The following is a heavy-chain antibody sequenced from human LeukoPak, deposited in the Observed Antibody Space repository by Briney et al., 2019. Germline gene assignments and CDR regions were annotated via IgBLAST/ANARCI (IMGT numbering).Heavy chain of an antibody. J-gene: IGHJ4*02. CDR3: AKEGARLGTAVSGPFDY. Sequence: GGSLRLSCAASGFTFSTYWMSWVRQAPGKGLEWVANIKQDGSKIYYVDSVKGRFTISRDNAKNSLYVQMNSLRPEDTALYYCAKEGARLGTAVSGPFDYWGQGTLVTVSS. D-gene: IGHD6-13*01. CDR1: GFTFSTYW. V-gene: IGHV3-7*03. CDR2: IKQDGSKI.